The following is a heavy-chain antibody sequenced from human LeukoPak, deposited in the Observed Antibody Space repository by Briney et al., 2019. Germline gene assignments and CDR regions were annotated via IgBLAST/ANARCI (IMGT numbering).Heavy chain of an antibody. CDR1: GDSVSSSSAA. Sequence: SQTLSLTCVISGDSVSSSSAAWNWIRQSPSRGLEWLGSTYYRSKWYHDYAVSVRSRITINSDTSKNKFSLQLRSATPEDTAVYYCARDPSAWFDPWGQGTLVTVSS. CDR2: TYYRSKWYH. D-gene: IGHD6-19*01. J-gene: IGHJ5*02. CDR3: ARDPSAWFDP. V-gene: IGHV6-1*01.